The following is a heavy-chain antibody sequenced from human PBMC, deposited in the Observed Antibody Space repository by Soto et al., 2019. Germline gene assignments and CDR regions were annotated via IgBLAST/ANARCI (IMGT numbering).Heavy chain of an antibody. D-gene: IGHD2-21*02. CDR1: GFTFTSHA. V-gene: IGHV3-33*01. CDR2: IWYDGSKK. Sequence: GGSLRLSCSASGFTFTSHAFHWVRQAPGKGLEWVALIWYDGSKKYYTDSVRGRFTISRDDSKNTLYLQLNSLRAEDTAVYYCVAGDTPSYFFDYWGQGTLVTVSS. J-gene: IGHJ4*02. CDR3: VAGDTPSYFFDY.